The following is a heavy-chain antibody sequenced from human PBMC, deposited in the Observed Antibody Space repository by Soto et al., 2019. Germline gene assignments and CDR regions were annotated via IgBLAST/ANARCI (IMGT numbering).Heavy chain of an antibody. CDR1: GGSISSYY. J-gene: IGHJ6*03. D-gene: IGHD2-2*01. V-gene: IGHV4-59*08. CDR2: IYYSGST. Sequence: SETLSLTCTVSGGSISSYYWSWIRQPPGKGLEWIGYIYYSGSTNYNPSLKSRVTISVDTSKNQFSLRLSSVTAADTAVYYCARSPTSYYYYMDVWGKGTTVTVSS. CDR3: ARSPTSYYYYMDV.